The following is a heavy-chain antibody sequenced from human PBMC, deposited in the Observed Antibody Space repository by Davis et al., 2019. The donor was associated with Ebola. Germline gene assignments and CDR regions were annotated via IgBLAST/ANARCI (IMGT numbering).Heavy chain of an antibody. CDR2: ISYDGSNK. J-gene: IGHJ6*02. Sequence: GESLKLSCAASGFTFSSYAMHWVRQAPGKGLEWVAVISYDGSNKYYADSVKGRFTISRDNSKNTLYLQMNSLRAEDTAVYYCARERVVPAALYYYYGMDVWGQGTTVTVSS. V-gene: IGHV3-30-3*01. CDR3: ARERVVPAALYYYYGMDV. CDR1: GFTFSSYA. D-gene: IGHD2-2*01.